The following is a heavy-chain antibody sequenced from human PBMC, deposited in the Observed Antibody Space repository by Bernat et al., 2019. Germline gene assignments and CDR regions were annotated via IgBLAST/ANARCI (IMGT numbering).Heavy chain of an antibody. Sequence: QVQLVQSGAEVKKPGASVKVSCKASGYTFTSYAMHWVRQAPGQRLEWMGWINAGNGNTKYSQKFQGRVTITRDTSASTAYMELSSLRSEDTAVYYCARVSLYYDILTGYWPGNWFDPWGQGTLVTVSS. CDR2: INAGNGNT. CDR1: GYTFTSYA. D-gene: IGHD3-9*01. CDR3: ARVSLYYDILTGYWPGNWFDP. V-gene: IGHV1-3*01. J-gene: IGHJ5*02.